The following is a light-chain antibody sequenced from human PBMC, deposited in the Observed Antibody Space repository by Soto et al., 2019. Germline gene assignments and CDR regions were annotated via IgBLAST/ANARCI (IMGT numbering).Light chain of an antibody. Sequence: QSALTQPPSASGSPGQSVTISCTGTKNDIGVYDFVSWCQHHPGKAPRLIIYEVVQRPSGAPDRFSGSKSGNTASLTVSGLQAADEADYFCKSYAGSNTYVFGSGTKVTVL. V-gene: IGLV2-8*01. CDR1: KNDIGVYDF. J-gene: IGLJ1*01. CDR3: KSYAGSNTYV. CDR2: EVV.